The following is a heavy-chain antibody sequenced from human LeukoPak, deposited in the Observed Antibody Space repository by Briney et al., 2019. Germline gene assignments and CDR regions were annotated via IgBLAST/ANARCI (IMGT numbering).Heavy chain of an antibody. J-gene: IGHJ4*02. D-gene: IGHD6-6*01. CDR1: GGSISSGSYY. V-gene: IGHV4-61*02. Sequence: SQTLSLTCTVSGGSISSGSYYWSWIRQPAGKGLEWIGRIYTSGSTNYNPSLKSRVTISVDTSKNQFSLKLSSVTAADTAVYYCARDLLHSSSGYWGQGTLVTVSS. CDR2: IYTSGST. CDR3: ARDLLHSSSGY.